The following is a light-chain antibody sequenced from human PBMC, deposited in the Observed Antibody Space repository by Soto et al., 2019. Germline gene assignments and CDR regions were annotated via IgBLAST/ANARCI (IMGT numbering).Light chain of an antibody. CDR1: SSDVGGYNY. J-gene: IGLJ1*01. CDR2: EVN. Sequence: QSALTQPPSASGSPGQSVTISCTGTSSDVGGYNYVSWYQQHPGKVPKLMIYEVNKRPSGVPDRFSGSKSGNTASLTVSGLQADDEADYYCSSYAGSNTDYVFGTGTKLTVL. CDR3: SSYAGSNTDYV. V-gene: IGLV2-8*01.